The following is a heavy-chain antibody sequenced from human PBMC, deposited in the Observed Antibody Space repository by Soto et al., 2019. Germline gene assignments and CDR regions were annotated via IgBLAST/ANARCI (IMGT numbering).Heavy chain of an antibody. Sequence: PETLSLTSAVYGGSFSGYYWSWIRQPPGKGLAWIGEINHSGSTNYNPPLKSRVTISVDTSKNQFSLKLSSVTAADTAVYYCARGSGFGAIYSRRSSEFDYWGQGTLVTVSS. D-gene: IGHD6-6*01. J-gene: IGHJ4*02. V-gene: IGHV4-34*01. CDR1: GGSFSGYY. CDR2: INHSGST. CDR3: ARGSGFGAIYSRRSSEFDY.